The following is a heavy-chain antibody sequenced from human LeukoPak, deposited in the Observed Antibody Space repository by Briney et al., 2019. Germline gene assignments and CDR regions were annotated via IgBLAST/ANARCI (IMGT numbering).Heavy chain of an antibody. CDR2: INPKSGVT. CDR1: AYTLSGYY. J-gene: IGHJ4*02. CDR3: ARRIAVAGSPVYYFDY. V-gene: IGHV1-2*02. Sequence: ASVKVSCKASAYTLSGYYMHWVRQAPGQGLEWMGWINPKSGVTNYAQKFQGRVTMTWDRSINTTFMELSRLRSDDTAVYYCARRIAVAGSPVYYFDYWGQGTLVTVSS. D-gene: IGHD6-19*01.